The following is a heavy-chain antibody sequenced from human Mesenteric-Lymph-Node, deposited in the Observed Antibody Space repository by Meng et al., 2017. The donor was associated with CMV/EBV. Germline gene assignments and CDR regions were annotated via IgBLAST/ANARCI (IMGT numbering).Heavy chain of an antibody. J-gene: IGHJ6*02. Sequence: GESLKISCAASGFSFDRCTMSWVRQAPGKRLEWVAAISGTSINTYYADSVKGRFTISRDNSKNTLYLQMNSLRAEDTAVYYCAAPETGSGYYYYYYGMDVWGPGTTVTVSS. CDR1: GFSFDRCT. CDR3: AAPETGSGYYYYYYGMDV. D-gene: IGHD3-3*01. CDR2: ISGTSINT. V-gene: IGHV3-23*01.